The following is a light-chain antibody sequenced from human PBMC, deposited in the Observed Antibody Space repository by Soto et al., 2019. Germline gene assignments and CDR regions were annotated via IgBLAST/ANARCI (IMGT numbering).Light chain of an antibody. CDR1: SSDVGGYNY. CDR3: SSYKSSSTLYV. J-gene: IGLJ1*01. Sequence: QSALTQPASVSGSPGQSITISCTGTSSDVGGYNYVSWYQQHPGKAPKLMIYDVSNRPSGVSNRFSGSKSGNTASLTISGLQAEHEADYYCSSYKSSSTLYVFGTGTKVTVL. CDR2: DVS. V-gene: IGLV2-14*01.